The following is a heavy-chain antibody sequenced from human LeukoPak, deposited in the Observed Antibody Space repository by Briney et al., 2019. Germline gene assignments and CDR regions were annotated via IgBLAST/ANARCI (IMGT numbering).Heavy chain of an antibody. Sequence: PGGSLRLSCAASGFTFSSYSMNWVRQAPGKGLEWVSSISSSSSYIYYADSVKGRFTVSRDNAKNSLYLQMNSLRAEDTAVYYCARATYCSSTSCYKGNAFDIWGQGTMVTVSS. CDR1: GFTFSSYS. D-gene: IGHD2-2*02. V-gene: IGHV3-21*01. CDR2: ISSSSSYI. J-gene: IGHJ3*02. CDR3: ARATYCSSTSCYKGNAFDI.